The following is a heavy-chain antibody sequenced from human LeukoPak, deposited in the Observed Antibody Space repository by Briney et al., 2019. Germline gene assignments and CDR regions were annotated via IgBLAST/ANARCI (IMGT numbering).Heavy chain of an antibody. D-gene: IGHD3-10*01. Sequence: SETLSLTCTVSGGSISSYYWNWIRQPPGKAREWIGYIYYSGSTNYNPSLKSRVTISISTSKNQFSLKLSSVTPADTAVYYCARRDYYGSGAGLFDIWGQGTMVTVSS. V-gene: IGHV4-59*01. CDR2: IYYSGST. CDR1: GGSISSYY. CDR3: ARRDYYGSGAGLFDI. J-gene: IGHJ3*02.